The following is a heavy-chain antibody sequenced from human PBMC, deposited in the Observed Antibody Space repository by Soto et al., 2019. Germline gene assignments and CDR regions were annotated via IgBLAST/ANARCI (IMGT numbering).Heavy chain of an antibody. J-gene: IGHJ4*02. CDR3: ARAGKRAWGAYCSGGSCCLMAY. D-gene: IGHD2-15*01. V-gene: IGHV1-8*01. Sequence: ASVKVSCKASGYTFTSYDINWVRQATGQGREWMGWMNPNSGNTGYAQKFQGRVTMARNTSISTAYMELSSLRSEDTAVYYCARAGKRAWGAYCSGGSCCLMAYWDTGXLVTVST. CDR2: MNPNSGNT. CDR1: GYTFTSYD.